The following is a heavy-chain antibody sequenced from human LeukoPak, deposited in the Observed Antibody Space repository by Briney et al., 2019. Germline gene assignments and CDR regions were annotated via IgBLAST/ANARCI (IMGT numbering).Heavy chain of an antibody. D-gene: IGHD2-2*01. CDR1: GGSISSYY. CDR3: ARSTEDCSSTSCYQYWFDP. CDR2: MYYSGST. J-gene: IGHJ5*02. Sequence: PSETLSLTCTVYGGSISSYYWSWIRQPPGKGLEWIGYMYYSGSTNYNPSLKSRVTISVDTSKNQFSLKLNSVTAADTAVYYCARSTEDCSSTSCYQYWFDPWGQGTLVTVSS. V-gene: IGHV4-59*01.